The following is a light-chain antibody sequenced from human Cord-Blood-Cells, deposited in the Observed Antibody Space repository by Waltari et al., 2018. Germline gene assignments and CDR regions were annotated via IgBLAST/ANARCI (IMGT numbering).Light chain of an antibody. Sequence: EIAMTQSQATLSVSPGERATLSCRASQSVSSNLAWYQQKPGQAPRLLIYGASTRATGIPARFSGSGSGTEFTLTISSLQSEDFAVYYCQQYKNWPRTFGQGTKVEIK. CDR1: QSVSSN. CDR2: GAS. V-gene: IGKV3-15*01. CDR3: QQYKNWPRT. J-gene: IGKJ1*01.